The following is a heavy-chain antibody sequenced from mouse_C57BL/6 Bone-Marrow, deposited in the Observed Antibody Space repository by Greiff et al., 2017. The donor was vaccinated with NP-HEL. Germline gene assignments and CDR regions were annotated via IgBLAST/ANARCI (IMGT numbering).Heavy chain of an antibody. CDR1: GYTFTSYW. Sequence: QVQLKQSGAELVKPGASVKLSCKASGYTFTSYWMHWVKQRPGQGLEWIGMIHPNSGSTNYNEKFKSKATLTVDKSSSTAYMQLSSLTSEDSAVYYCARAKWAWFAYWGQGTLVTVSA. CDR2: IHPNSGST. D-gene: IGHD1-3*01. J-gene: IGHJ3*01. V-gene: IGHV1-64*01. CDR3: ARAKWAWFAY.